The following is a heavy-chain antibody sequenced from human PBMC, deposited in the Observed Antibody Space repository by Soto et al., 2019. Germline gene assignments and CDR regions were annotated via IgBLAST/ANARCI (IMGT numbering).Heavy chain of an antibody. CDR1: GFSLSTSGVG. J-gene: IGHJ4*02. Sequence: QITLKESGPTLVKPTQTLTLTCTFSGFSLSTSGVGVGWIRQPPGKALEWLALIYWDDDKRYSPSLKSRLTXTXXTSKNQVVLTMTNMDPVDTATYYCTHRPGEQPSWNWGQGTLVTVSS. CDR3: THRPGEQPSWN. V-gene: IGHV2-5*02. CDR2: IYWDDDK. D-gene: IGHD3-10*01.